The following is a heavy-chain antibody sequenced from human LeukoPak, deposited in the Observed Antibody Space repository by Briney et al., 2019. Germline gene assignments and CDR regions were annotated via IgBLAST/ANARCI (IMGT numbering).Heavy chain of an antibody. V-gene: IGHV5-51*01. D-gene: IGHD5-18*01. CDR3: ARSGGNKDTAFDY. CDR1: GYSFTSYW. J-gene: IGHJ4*02. CDR2: IYPGDSDT. Sequence: PGESLKIACKGSGYSFTSYWIGWVRQMPGKGLERMGIIYPGDSDTRYSPSFQGQVTISADKSISTAYLQWSSLKASDTAMYYCARSGGNKDTAFDYWGQGTLVTVSS.